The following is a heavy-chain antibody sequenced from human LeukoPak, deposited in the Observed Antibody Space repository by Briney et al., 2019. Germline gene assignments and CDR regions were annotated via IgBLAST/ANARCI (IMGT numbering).Heavy chain of an antibody. CDR3: ARGEHWLRSPGGAYYYMDV. CDR1: GFTFSSYA. J-gene: IGHJ6*03. CDR2: ISYDGSNK. V-gene: IGHV3-30*07. D-gene: IGHD5-12*01. Sequence: GRSLRLSCAASGFTFSSYAMHWVRQAPGRGLEWVAVISYDGSNKYYADSVKGRFTISRDNSKNTLYLQMNSLRAEDTAVYYCARGEHWLRSPGGAYYYMDVWGKGTTVTVSS.